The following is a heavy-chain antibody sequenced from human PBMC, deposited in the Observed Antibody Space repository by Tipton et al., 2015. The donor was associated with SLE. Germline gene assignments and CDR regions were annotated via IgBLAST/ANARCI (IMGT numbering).Heavy chain of an antibody. CDR2: IYYSGST. CDR1: GGSISISTYY. V-gene: IGHV4-39*01. CDR3: ARTQQQLGYYYYGMDV. J-gene: IGHJ6*02. Sequence: TLSLTCTVSGGSISISTYYWGWIRQPPGKGLEWIASIYYSGSTHYNPSLKSRVTISVDTSKNQFSLKLSSVTATDTGLYYCARTQQQLGYYYYGMDVWGQGTTVTVSS. D-gene: IGHD6-13*01.